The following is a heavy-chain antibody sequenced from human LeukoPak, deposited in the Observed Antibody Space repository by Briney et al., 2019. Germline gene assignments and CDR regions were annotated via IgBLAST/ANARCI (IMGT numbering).Heavy chain of an antibody. Sequence: GGSLRLSCAASGFTFSSYAMSWVRQAPGKGLEWVSYISSSGSTIYYADSVKGRFTISRDNAKNSLYLQMNSLRAEDTAVYYCARNQGYGDFVFDYWGQGTLVTVSS. V-gene: IGHV3-48*03. CDR1: GFTFSSYA. CDR3: ARNQGYGDFVFDY. J-gene: IGHJ4*02. D-gene: IGHD4-17*01. CDR2: ISSSGSTI.